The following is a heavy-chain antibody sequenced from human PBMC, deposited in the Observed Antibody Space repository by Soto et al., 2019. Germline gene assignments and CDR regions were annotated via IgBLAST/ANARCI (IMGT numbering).Heavy chain of an antibody. V-gene: IGHV1-69*12. CDR2: IIPIFGTA. J-gene: IGHJ6*02. CDR1: GGTFSSYA. D-gene: IGHD1-26*01. Sequence: QVQLVQSGAEVKKPGSSVKVSCKASGGTFSSYAISWVRQAPGQGLEWMGGIIPIFGTADYARKFQGRVKITADESTSTAYMELSSLRSADTAVYYCASHSGSSPEGRYYYGMDVWGQGTTVTVSS. CDR3: ASHSGSSPEGRYYYGMDV.